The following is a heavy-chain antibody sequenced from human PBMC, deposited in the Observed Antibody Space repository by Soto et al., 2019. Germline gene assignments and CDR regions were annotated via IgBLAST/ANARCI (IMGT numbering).Heavy chain of an antibody. CDR2: ISSSSSYI. D-gene: IGHD2-15*01. J-gene: IGHJ4*02. CDR3: ARDQGKPLV. V-gene: IGHV3-21*01. Sequence: EVQLVESGGGLVKPGGSLRLSCAASGFTFSSYSMNWVRQAPGKGLEWVSSISSSSSYIYYVDSVKGRFTISRDNAKNSLYLQMNSLRAEDTAVYYCARDQGKPLVGGQGTLVTVSS. CDR1: GFTFSSYS.